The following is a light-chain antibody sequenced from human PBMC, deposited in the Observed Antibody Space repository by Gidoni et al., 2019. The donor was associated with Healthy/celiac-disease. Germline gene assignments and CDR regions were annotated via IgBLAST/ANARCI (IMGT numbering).Light chain of an antibody. CDR2: GAS. CDR3: QQYGSLPGT. CDR1: QSVSSSY. J-gene: IGKJ1*01. Sequence: ELVLTQSPGTLSLSPGERATLSCRASQSVSSSYLAWYQQKPGQAPRLLIYGASSRATGIPDRFSGSGSGTDFTLTISRLEPEDFAVYYCQQYGSLPGTFGQGTKVEIK. V-gene: IGKV3-20*01.